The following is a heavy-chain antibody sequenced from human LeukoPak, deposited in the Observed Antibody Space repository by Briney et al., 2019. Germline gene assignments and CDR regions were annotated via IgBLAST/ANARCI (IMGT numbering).Heavy chain of an antibody. CDR1: GGSFSGYY. CDR2: INHSGST. J-gene: IGHJ4*02. D-gene: IGHD2-15*01. Sequence: PSETLSLTCAVYGGSFSGYYWSWIRQPPGKGLEWIGEINHSGSTNYNPSLKSRVTISVDTSKNQFSLKLGSVTAADTAVYYCARGISINEGYCSGGSCFHLLYRTKYYFDYWGQGTLVTVSS. V-gene: IGHV4-34*01. CDR3: ARGISINEGYCSGGSCFHLLYRTKYYFDY.